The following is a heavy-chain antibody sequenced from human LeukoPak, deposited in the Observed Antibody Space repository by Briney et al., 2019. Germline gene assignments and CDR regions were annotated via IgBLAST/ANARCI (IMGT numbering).Heavy chain of an antibody. V-gene: IGHV1-8*01. CDR1: GYTFTSYD. J-gene: IGHJ4*02. D-gene: IGHD2-21*02. CDR3: ARDHPPYCGGDCYYDY. CDR2: MNPNNANT. Sequence: ASVKVSCKASGYTFTSYDISWARQAPGQGLEWMAWMNPNNANTGYGQKFQGRVTLTKNIAINTAYMELSSLRPEDTAVYYCARDHPPYCGGDCYYDYWGQGTLVTVSS.